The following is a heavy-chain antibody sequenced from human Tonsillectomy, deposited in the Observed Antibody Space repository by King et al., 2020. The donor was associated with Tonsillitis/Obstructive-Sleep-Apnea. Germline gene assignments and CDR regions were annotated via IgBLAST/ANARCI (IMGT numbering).Heavy chain of an antibody. CDR3: PSLNALLYCSSTRCSAM. V-gene: IGHV5-10-1*03. CDR1: GYTFTSYW. J-gene: IGHJ3*02. CDR2: IDPSDSYT. Sequence: QLVQSGAEVKKPGESLRISCKGSGYTFTSYWISWVRQMPGKGLEWMGRIDPSDSYTNYSPSFQGHVTISADKFVSTAYLQWNSLKSSDTAMYYCPSLNALLYCSSTRCSAMWGQGTMVTVSS. D-gene: IGHD2-2*01.